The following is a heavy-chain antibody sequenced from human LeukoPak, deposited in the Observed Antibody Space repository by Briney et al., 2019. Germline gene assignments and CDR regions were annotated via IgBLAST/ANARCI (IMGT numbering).Heavy chain of an antibody. CDR1: GGSFSGYY. Sequence: SSETLSLTCAVYGGSFSGYYWSWIRQPPGKGLEWIGEINHSGSTNYNPSLKSRVTISVDTSKNQFSLKLSSVTTADTAVYYRARGEYYYDSSGPHGATGFDPWGQGTLVTVSS. J-gene: IGHJ5*02. CDR3: ARGEYYYDSSGPHGATGFDP. CDR2: INHSGST. D-gene: IGHD3-22*01. V-gene: IGHV4-34*01.